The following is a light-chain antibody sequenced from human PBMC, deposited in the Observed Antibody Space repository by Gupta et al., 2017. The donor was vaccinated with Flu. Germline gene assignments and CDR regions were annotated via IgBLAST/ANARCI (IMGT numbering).Light chain of an antibody. V-gene: IGKV3-20*01. CDR3: QQFGSSPLIS. CDR2: AAS. J-gene: IGKJ4*01. Sequence: ENVLTLALGALSLTPGERATLSCRASQSVTGNYLAWYQQKPGQAPRLLIYAASSRATGIPDRFSGSGSGTDFTLTVNNLEPEDSAVYYCQQFGSSPLISFGGGTKVEIK. CDR1: QSVTGNY.